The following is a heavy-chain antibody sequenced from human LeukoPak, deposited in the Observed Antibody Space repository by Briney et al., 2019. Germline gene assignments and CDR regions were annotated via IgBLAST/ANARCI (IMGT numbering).Heavy chain of an antibody. CDR2: IYYSGST. D-gene: IGHD2-2*01. Sequence: SETLSLTCTVSGGSINDYYWTWIRQPPGKGLEWVGYIYYSGSTNYNPSLKSRVTISVDTSKNQFSLKLSSVTAADTAVYYCARQRAMRSYYFDYWGQGTLVTVSS. J-gene: IGHJ4*02. V-gene: IGHV4-59*08. CDR1: GGSINDYY. CDR3: ARQRAMRSYYFDY.